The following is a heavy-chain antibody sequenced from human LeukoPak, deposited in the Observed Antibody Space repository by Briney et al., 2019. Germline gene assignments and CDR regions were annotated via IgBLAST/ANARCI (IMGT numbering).Heavy chain of an antibody. Sequence: PGGSLRLFCAASGFTFSSYGMQWVRQAPGEGLEWVSAISGCGGSTYYADSVKGRFTISRDNSKNTLYLQRNSLRAEDTAVYYCAKSDCGGDCYLLDYWGQGTLVTVSS. V-gene: IGHV3-23*01. D-gene: IGHD2-21*02. CDR3: AKSDCGGDCYLLDY. CDR1: GFTFSSYG. J-gene: IGHJ4*02. CDR2: ISGCGGST.